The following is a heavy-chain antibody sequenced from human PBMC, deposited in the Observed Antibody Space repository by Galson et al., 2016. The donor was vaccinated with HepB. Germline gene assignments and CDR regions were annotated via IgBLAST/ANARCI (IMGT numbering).Heavy chain of an antibody. CDR2: ISNTGNTI. Sequence: SLRLSCAASGLPFSDSYMSWIRQAPGKGLEWISYISNTGNTIYYADSVKGRFTISRDNAKNTLYLQMNTLLGEDTAVYYGATHLVLIIVPGTFDSWGQGTLVTVSS. J-gene: IGHJ4*02. CDR1: GLPFSDSY. V-gene: IGHV3-11*01. CDR3: ATHLVLIIVPGTFDS. D-gene: IGHD2/OR15-2a*01.